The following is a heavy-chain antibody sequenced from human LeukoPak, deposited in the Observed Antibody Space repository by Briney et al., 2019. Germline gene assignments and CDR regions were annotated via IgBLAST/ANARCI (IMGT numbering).Heavy chain of an antibody. D-gene: IGHD1-26*01. J-gene: IGHJ6*03. CDR1: GFTFSSYW. Sequence: PGGSLRLSCAASGFTFSSYWMSWVRQAPGKGLEWVANIKQDGSEKYYVDSVKGRFTISRDNAKNSLYLQMNSLRGEDTAVYYCASDLKSGSYSRYYYYMDVWGKGTTVTVSS. CDR2: IKQDGSEK. V-gene: IGHV3-7*01. CDR3: ASDLKSGSYSRYYYYMDV.